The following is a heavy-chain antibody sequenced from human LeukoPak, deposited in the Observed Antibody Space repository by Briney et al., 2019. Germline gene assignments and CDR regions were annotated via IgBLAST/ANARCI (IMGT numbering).Heavy chain of an antibody. D-gene: IGHD4-23*01. V-gene: IGHV4-31*03. CDR3: ARARATMVTHTPSHS. CDR1: GGSISSGGYY. J-gene: IGHJ4*02. Sequence: SETLSLTCTVSGGSISSGGYYWSWIRQHPGKGLEWIGYIHYSGSSYYNPSLRSRLTISVDTSRNQFSLILSSVSAADTAMYYCARARATMVTHTPSHSWGQGTLLTVSS. CDR2: IHYSGSS.